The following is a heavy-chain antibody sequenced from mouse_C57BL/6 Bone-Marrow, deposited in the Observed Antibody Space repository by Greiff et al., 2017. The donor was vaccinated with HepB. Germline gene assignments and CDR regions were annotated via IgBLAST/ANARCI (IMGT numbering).Heavy chain of an antibody. J-gene: IGHJ1*03. Sequence: VQLQQPGAELVMPGASVKLSCKASGYTFTSYWMHWVKQRPGQGLEWIGEIDPSDSYTNYNQKFKGKSTLTVDKTSSTAYMQLSSLTSEDSAVYSCASTGVGGYYDVWGTGTTVTVSS. CDR3: ASTGVGGYYDV. CDR2: IDPSDSYT. D-gene: IGHD1-1*01. V-gene: IGHV1-69*01. CDR1: GYTFTSYW.